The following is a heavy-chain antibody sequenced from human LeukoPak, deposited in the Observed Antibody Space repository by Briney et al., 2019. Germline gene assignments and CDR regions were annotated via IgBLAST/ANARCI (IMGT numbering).Heavy chain of an antibody. V-gene: IGHV3-74*01. Sequence: PGGFLRLSCAASGFTFSSYWMHWVRQAPGKGLVCVSRIKSDGSSTSYADSVKGRFTISRDDAKNTLYLQMNSLRAEDTAVYYCARAYNSHFDYWGQGALVTVS. J-gene: IGHJ4*02. CDR3: ARAYNSHFDY. D-gene: IGHD1-1*01. CDR1: GFTFSSYW. CDR2: IKSDGSST.